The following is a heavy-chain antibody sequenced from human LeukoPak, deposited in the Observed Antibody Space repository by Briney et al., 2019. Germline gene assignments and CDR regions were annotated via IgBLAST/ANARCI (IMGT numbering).Heavy chain of an antibody. CDR3: ARGIVGAPDY. V-gene: IGHV4-34*01. CDR2: INHSGST. CDR1: GGSFSGYY. D-gene: IGHD1-26*01. J-gene: IGHJ4*02. Sequence: SETLSLTCAVYGGSFSGYYWSWIRQPPGKGLEWIGEINHSGSTNYNPSLKSRVTISVDTSKNQFSLRLSSVTAADTAVYYCARGIVGAPDYWGQGTLVTVSS.